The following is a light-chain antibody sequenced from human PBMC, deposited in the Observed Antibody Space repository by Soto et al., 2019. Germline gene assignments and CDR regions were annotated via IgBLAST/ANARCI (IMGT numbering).Light chain of an antibody. CDR1: SSDVGSYNL. V-gene: IGLV2-23*02. Sequence: QSALTQPASGSGSPGQSTTISCTGTSSDVGSYNLVSWYQHHPGKAPKLMIYEVSKRPSGVSNRFSGSKSGNTASLTISGLQAEDEADYYCCSYAGSSTFPYVFGTGTKVTVL. CDR2: EVS. CDR3: CSYAGSSTFPYV. J-gene: IGLJ1*01.